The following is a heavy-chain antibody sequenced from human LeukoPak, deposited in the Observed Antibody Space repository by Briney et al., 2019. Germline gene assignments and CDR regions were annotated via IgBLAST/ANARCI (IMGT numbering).Heavy chain of an antibody. Sequence: PSETLSLTCAVYGGSFSGYYWSWIRQPPGKGLEWIGEINHSGSTNYNPSLKSRVTISVDTSKNQFSLKLSSVTAADTAVYYCVGVSGGSYFGYWGQGTLVTVSS. J-gene: IGHJ4*02. CDR3: VGVSGGSYFGY. CDR2: INHSGST. V-gene: IGHV4-34*01. CDR1: GGSFSGYY. D-gene: IGHD1-26*01.